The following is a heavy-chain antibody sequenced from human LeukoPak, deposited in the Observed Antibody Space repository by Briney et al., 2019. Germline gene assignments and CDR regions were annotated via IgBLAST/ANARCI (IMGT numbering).Heavy chain of an antibody. CDR3: AGGPVLRYFDWPPHFDY. V-gene: IGHV4-34*01. Sequence: SETLSLTCAVYGGSFSGYYWSWIRQPPGKGLEWIGEINHSGSTNYNPSLKSRVTISVDTSKNQFSLKLSSVTAADTAVYYCAGGPVLRYFDWPPHFDYWGQGTLVTVSS. CDR1: GGSFSGYY. D-gene: IGHD3-9*01. J-gene: IGHJ4*02. CDR2: INHSGST.